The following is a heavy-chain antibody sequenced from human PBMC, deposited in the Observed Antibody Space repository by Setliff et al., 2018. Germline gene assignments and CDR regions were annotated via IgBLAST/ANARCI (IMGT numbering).Heavy chain of an antibody. Sequence: ASVKVSCKASGYTFTSYDINWVRQATGQGLEWMGWMNPNSGNTGYAQKFQGRVTTTRNTSISTAYMELSSLRSEDTAVYYCARGGDTAMVNPDYYYYYYMDVWGKGTTVTVSS. J-gene: IGHJ6*03. CDR2: MNPNSGNT. V-gene: IGHV1-8*02. CDR3: ARGGDTAMVNPDYYYYYYMDV. D-gene: IGHD5-18*01. CDR1: GYTFTSYD.